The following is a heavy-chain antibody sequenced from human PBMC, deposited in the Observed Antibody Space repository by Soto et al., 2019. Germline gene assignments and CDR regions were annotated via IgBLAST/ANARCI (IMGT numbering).Heavy chain of an antibody. CDR1: GGSISGSNW. Sequence: SETLSLTCAVSGGSISGSNWWSWVRQPPGKGLEWIGEIYHSGSTNYNPSLKSRVTISVDKSKNQFSLKLSSVTAADTAVSYCAGDYGGNSDAFDIWGQGTMVT. V-gene: IGHV4-4*02. D-gene: IGHD4-17*01. CDR3: AGDYGGNSDAFDI. CDR2: IYHSGST. J-gene: IGHJ3*02.